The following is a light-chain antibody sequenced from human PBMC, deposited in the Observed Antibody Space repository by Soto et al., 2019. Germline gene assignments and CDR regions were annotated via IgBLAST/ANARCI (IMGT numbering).Light chain of an antibody. CDR2: GAS. J-gene: IGKJ2*01. Sequence: EIVLTQSPGTLSLSPGEGATLSCRASHSVASTYLAWYQQKPGLAPRLIIYGASNRASGTPDRFSGGGSGTDFTRTISRLEPEDFAGYYCQQYGSSSFTFGQGTKLEIK. V-gene: IGKV3-20*01. CDR1: HSVASTY. CDR3: QQYGSSSFT.